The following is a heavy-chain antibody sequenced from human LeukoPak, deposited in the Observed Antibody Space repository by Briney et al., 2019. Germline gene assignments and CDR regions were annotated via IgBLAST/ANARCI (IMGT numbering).Heavy chain of an antibody. Sequence: GGSLRLSCAASGFTVSTNYMSWVRQAPGKGLEWVSVIYSGGTTDYAESVKGRFTISRDNAKNSLYLQMNSLRAEDTAVYYCARESSIAAAGTFDLWGRGTLVTVSS. D-gene: IGHD6-13*01. J-gene: IGHJ2*01. CDR2: IYSGGTT. CDR1: GFTVSTNY. V-gene: IGHV3-66*01. CDR3: ARESSIAAAGTFDL.